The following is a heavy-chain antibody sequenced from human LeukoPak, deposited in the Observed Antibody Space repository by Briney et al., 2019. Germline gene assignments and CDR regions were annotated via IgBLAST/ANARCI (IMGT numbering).Heavy chain of an antibody. D-gene: IGHD4-23*01. V-gene: IGHV3-74*01. J-gene: IGHJ3*02. CDR2: IKSDGRNT. CDR1: GFTFSSSS. Sequence: PGGSLRLSRAASGFTFSSSSMDWVRQAPGEGLVWVSRIKSDGRNTFYAHSVKGRFTISRDNAKNTLYLQMSSLRAEDTAVYYCTRGSDGGFDIWGQGTMVTVSS. CDR3: TRGSDGGFDI.